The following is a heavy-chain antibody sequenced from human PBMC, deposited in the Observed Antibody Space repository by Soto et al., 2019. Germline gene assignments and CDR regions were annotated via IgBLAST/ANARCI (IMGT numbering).Heavy chain of an antibody. V-gene: IGHV3-74*01. CDR2: IGGDGSRT. J-gene: IGHJ4*02. CDR1: GFTFTNNW. CDR3: ARVAGGAYYLDY. Sequence: EVQLVESGGCLVQPGGSLRLSCATSGFTFTNNWTHWVRQAPGEGLVWVSRIGGDGSRTNYADSVKGRFTISRDNAKTSLYLQMNSLRADDTAVYYCARVAGGAYYLDYWGQGTLVTVSS. D-gene: IGHD3-10*01.